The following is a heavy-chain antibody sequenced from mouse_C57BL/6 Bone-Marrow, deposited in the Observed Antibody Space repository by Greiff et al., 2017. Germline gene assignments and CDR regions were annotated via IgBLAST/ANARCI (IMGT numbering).Heavy chain of an antibody. D-gene: IGHD1-1*01. CDR2: ISYDGSN. CDR3: AREREYYGSSGLYFDV. J-gene: IGHJ1*03. V-gene: IGHV3-6*01. CDR1: GYSITSGYY. Sequence: EVKLLESGPGLVKPSQSLSLTCSVTGYSITSGYYWNWIRQFPGNKLEWMGYISYDGSNNYNPSLKNRISITRDTSKNQFFLKLNSVSTEDTDEYYCAREREYYGSSGLYFDVWGTGTTVTVSS.